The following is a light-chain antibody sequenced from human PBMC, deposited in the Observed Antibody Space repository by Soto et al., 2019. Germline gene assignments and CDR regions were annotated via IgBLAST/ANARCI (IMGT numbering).Light chain of an antibody. V-gene: IGLV2-14*01. CDR3: SSYTSSSTWV. Sequence: QSALTQPASVSGSPGQSITISCTGTTSDVGGYNYVSWYQQHPGKAPKIMIYEVSNRPSGVSNRFSGSKSGNTASLTISGLQAEDEAVYYCSSYTSSSTWVFGGGTKLTVL. J-gene: IGLJ3*02. CDR2: EVS. CDR1: TSDVGGYNY.